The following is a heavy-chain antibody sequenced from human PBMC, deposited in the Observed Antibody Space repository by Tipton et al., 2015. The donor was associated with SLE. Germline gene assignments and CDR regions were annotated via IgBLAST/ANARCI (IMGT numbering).Heavy chain of an antibody. CDR1: GASISSSSYY. V-gene: IGHV4-39*01. CDR2: IYYSGST. D-gene: IGHD6-13*01. J-gene: IGHJ5*02. Sequence: LSLTCTVSGASISSSSYYWGWIRQPPGKGLEWIGSIYYSGSTDYNPSLQSRVTISVDTSKNQFSLKLTSVTAADTALYYCARHGPGIAAAGTGFDPWGRGTLVTVSS. CDR3: ARHGPGIAAAGTGFDP.